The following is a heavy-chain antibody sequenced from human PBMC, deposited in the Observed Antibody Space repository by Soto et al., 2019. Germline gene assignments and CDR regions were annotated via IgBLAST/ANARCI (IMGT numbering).Heavy chain of an antibody. Sequence: ASVKVSCKASGYTFTSYAMHWVRQAPGQRLEWMGWINAGNGNTKYSQKFQGRVTITRDTSASTAYMELSSLRSEDTAVYYCARDWLGSSGSDYWGQGTLVTVSS. CDR3: ARDWLGSSGSDY. CDR1: GYTFTSYA. V-gene: IGHV1-3*01. D-gene: IGHD6-19*01. CDR2: INAGNGNT. J-gene: IGHJ4*02.